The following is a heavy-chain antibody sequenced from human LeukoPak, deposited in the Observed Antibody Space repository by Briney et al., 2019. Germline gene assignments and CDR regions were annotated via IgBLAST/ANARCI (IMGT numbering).Heavy chain of an antibody. Sequence: ASVKVSCKASGDSFTSYYMHWVRQAPGQGLEWMGIINPSGGSTSYAQKFQGRVTMTRDMSTSTVYMELSNLRSEDTAVYYCARGRYYYDSSDYYYEGDGFDIWGQGTMVTVSS. J-gene: IGHJ3*02. V-gene: IGHV1-46*01. D-gene: IGHD3-22*01. CDR2: INPSGGST. CDR1: GDSFTSYY. CDR3: ARGRYYYDSSDYYYEGDGFDI.